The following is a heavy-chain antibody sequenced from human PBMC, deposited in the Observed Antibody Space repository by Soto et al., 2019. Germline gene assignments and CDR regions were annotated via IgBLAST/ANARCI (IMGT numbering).Heavy chain of an antibody. Sequence: PSETLSLTCTVSGGSISSYYWSWIRQPPGKGLEWIGFIYYSGSTNYSPSLKSRVTISVDTSKNQFSLKLRSVTAADTAVYYCARAGFCSSTSCYASIHFDYWGQGTLVTVSS. CDR3: ARAGFCSSTSCYASIHFDY. CDR2: IYYSGST. CDR1: GGSISSYY. D-gene: IGHD2-2*01. J-gene: IGHJ4*02. V-gene: IGHV4-59*01.